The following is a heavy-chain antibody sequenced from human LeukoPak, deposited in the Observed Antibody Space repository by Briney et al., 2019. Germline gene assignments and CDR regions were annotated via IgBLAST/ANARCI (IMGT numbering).Heavy chain of an antibody. CDR3: ARVTIAAAGTSLDY. CDR1: GFTFSSYS. Sequence: GSLRLSYAASGFTFSSYSMNWVRQAPGKGLEWVSSISSSSYIYYADSVKGRFTISRDNAKNSLYLQMNSLRAEDTAVYYCARVTIAAAGTSLDYWGQGTLVTVSS. J-gene: IGHJ4*02. CDR2: ISSSSYI. D-gene: IGHD6-13*01. V-gene: IGHV3-21*01.